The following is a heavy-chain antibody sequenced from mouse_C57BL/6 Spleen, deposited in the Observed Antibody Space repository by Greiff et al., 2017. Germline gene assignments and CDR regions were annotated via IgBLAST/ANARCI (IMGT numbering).Heavy chain of an antibody. V-gene: IGHV6-6*01. CDR1: GFTFSDAW. CDR3: TRQGDYDVFAY. Sequence: EVHLVESGGGLVQPGGSMKLSCAASGFTFSDAWMDWVRQSPEKGLEWVAEIRNKANNHATYYAESVKGRFTISRDDSKSSVYLQMNSLRAEDTGIYYCTRQGDYDVFAYWGQGTLVTVAA. CDR2: IRNKANNHAT. J-gene: IGHJ3*01. D-gene: IGHD2-4*01.